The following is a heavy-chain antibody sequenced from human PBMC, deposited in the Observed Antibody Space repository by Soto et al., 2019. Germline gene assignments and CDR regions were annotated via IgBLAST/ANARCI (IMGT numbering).Heavy chain of an antibody. J-gene: IGHJ5*02. V-gene: IGHV1-8*01. CDR3: ARQHDDYWGDFNWFDP. D-gene: IGHD3-3*01. CDR2: MDPDSGKT. Sequence: QVPLVQSGAEVKKPGASVKVSCKASGYTFTSHKINWVRQATGRGLEWMGWMDPDSGKTAYVQKFQGRVTMTRNTSIGTAYMELNSLRSEDTAMYYCARQHDDYWGDFNWFDPWGQGTLVNVSS. CDR1: GYTFTSHK.